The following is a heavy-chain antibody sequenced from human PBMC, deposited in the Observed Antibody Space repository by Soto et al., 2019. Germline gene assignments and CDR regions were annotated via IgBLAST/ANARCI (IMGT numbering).Heavy chain of an antibody. CDR1: GGSFSGYY. CDR3: ARDQTRPSLYGMDV. Sequence: QVQLQQWGAGLLKPSETLSLTCAVYGGSFSGYYWSWIRQPPGKGLEWIGEINHSGSTNYNPSLKSRVTISVDTSKNQFSLKLSSVTAADTAVYYCARDQTRPSLYGMDVWGQGTTVTVSS. V-gene: IGHV4-34*01. D-gene: IGHD2-2*01. J-gene: IGHJ6*02. CDR2: INHSGST.